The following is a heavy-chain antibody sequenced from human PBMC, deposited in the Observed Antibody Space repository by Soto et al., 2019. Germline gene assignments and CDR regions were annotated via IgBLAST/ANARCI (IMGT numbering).Heavy chain of an antibody. CDR3: ARAPGVRLTGFSPGEFDD. Sequence: EVQLVESGGGLVKPGGSLRLSCAASGFTFSSYSMNWVRQAPGKGLEWVSSISSSSSYIYYADSVKGRFTISRDNAKNSLYLKMNSLRAEDTAVYYCARAPGVRLTGFSPGEFDDWGQGTLVTVSS. J-gene: IGHJ4*02. V-gene: IGHV3-21*01. CDR1: GFTFSSYS. D-gene: IGHD3-10*01. CDR2: ISSSSSYI.